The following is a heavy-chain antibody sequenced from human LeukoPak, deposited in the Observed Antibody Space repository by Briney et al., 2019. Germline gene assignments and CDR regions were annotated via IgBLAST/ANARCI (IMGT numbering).Heavy chain of an antibody. J-gene: IGHJ5*02. CDR2: IYHSGST. Sequence: SQTLSLTCTVSGGSISSGGYYWSWIRQPPGKGLEWIGYIYHSGSTYYNLSLKSRVTISVDRSKNQFSLKLSSVTAADTAVYYCARGYTLNWFDPWGQGTLVTVSS. V-gene: IGHV4-30-2*01. CDR1: GGSISSGGYY. CDR3: ARGYTLNWFDP. D-gene: IGHD1-14*01.